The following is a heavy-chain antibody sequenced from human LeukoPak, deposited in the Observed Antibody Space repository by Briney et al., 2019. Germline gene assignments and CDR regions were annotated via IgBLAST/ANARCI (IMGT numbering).Heavy chain of an antibody. Sequence: PSETLSLTCTVSGGSISSYYWSWIRQPPGKGLEWIGYIYYSGSTNYNPSLKSRVTISVDTSKNQFSLKLSSVTAADTAVYYCARAAVRGVVDYWRQGTLVTVSS. J-gene: IGHJ4*02. D-gene: IGHD3-10*01. V-gene: IGHV4-59*01. CDR1: GGSISSYY. CDR3: ARAAVRGVVDY. CDR2: IYYSGST.